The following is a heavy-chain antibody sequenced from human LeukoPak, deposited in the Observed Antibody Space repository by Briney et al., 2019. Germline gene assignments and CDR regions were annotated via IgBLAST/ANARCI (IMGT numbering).Heavy chain of an antibody. CDR3: AELGITMIGGV. Sequence: GGSLRLPCAASELTFSNYSMNWVRQAPAKGLEWVSYISSSGSTIYYADSVKGRFTISRDNAKNSLYLQMNSLRAEDTAVYYCAELGITMIGGVWGKGTTVTISS. D-gene: IGHD3-10*02. CDR1: ELTFSNYS. CDR2: ISSSGSTI. V-gene: IGHV3-48*04. J-gene: IGHJ6*04.